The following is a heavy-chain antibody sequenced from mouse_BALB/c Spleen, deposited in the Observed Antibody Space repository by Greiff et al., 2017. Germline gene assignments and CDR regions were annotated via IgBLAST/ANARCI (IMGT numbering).Heavy chain of an antibody. CDR2: ISSGSSTI. D-gene: IGHD1-1*01. J-gene: IGHJ2*01. CDR1: GFTFSSFG. Sequence: EVNVVESGGGLVQPGGSRKLSCAASGFTFSSFGMHWVRQAPEKGLEWVAYISSGSSTIYYADTVKGRFTISRDNPKNTLFLQMTSLRSEDTAMYYCARGHYGSSYFDYWGQGTTLTVSS. V-gene: IGHV5-17*02. CDR3: ARGHYGSSYFDY.